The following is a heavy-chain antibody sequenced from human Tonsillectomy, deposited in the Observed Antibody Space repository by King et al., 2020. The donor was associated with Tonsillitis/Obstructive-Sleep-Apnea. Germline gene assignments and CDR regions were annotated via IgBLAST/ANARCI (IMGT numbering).Heavy chain of an antibody. Sequence: VQLVESGGGLVQPGGSLRLSCAASGFTFSTYWMHWVRQAPGKGLVWVSRINRDGSSTSYADSVKGRFTISRDNAKNTLYLQMNSLRAEDTAVYYCARGGVLWFRELSPFDYWGQGTLVTVSS. CDR2: INRDGSST. V-gene: IGHV3-74*01. CDR1: GFTFSTYW. CDR3: ARGGVLWFRELSPFDY. J-gene: IGHJ4*02. D-gene: IGHD3-10*01.